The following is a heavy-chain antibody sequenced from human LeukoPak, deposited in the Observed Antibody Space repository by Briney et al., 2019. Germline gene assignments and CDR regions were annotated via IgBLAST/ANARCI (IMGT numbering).Heavy chain of an antibody. Sequence: SGRSLRLSCAASGFTFSSYGMHWVRQAPGKGLEWVAVIWYDGSNKYYADSVKGQFTISRDNSKNTLYLQMNSLRAEDTAVYYCAKDGSTVIRYYFDYWGQGTLVTVSS. CDR1: GFTFSSYG. V-gene: IGHV3-33*06. D-gene: IGHD4-17*01. CDR3: AKDGSTVIRYYFDY. J-gene: IGHJ4*02. CDR2: IWYDGSNK.